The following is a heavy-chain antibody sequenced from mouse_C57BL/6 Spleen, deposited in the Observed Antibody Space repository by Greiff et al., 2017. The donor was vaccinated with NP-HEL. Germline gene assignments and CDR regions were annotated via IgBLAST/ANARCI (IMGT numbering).Heavy chain of an antibody. J-gene: IGHJ2*01. CDR1: GYAFSSSW. CDR2: IYPGDGDT. CDR3: ARGYDGYLYFDY. D-gene: IGHD2-3*01. Sequence: VQLQQSGPELVKPGASVKISCKASGYAFSSSWMNWVKQRPGKGLEWIGRIYPGDGDTNYNGKFKGKATLTADKSSSTAYMQLSSLTSEDSAVYFCARGYDGYLYFDYWSQGTTLTVSS. V-gene: IGHV1-82*01.